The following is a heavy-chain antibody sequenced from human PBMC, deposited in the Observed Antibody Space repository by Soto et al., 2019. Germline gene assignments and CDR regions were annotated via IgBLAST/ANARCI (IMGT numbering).Heavy chain of an antibody. CDR1: GFTFSNYA. CDR3: AKDRDDIGMVDSFEI. D-gene: IGHD2-15*01. Sequence: EMQLLESGGDLVQPGGSLRLSCAASGFTFSNYAMTWVRQAPGKGLEYISAISGSGVTTYSADSMKGRFTISRDNSKNSVYLQLNSLRAEDTAVYYCAKDRDDIGMVDSFEIWGQGTMVTVSS. CDR2: ISGSGVTT. J-gene: IGHJ3*02. V-gene: IGHV3-23*01.